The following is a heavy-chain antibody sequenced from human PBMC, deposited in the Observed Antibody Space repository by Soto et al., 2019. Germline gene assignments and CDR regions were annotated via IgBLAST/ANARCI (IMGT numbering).Heavy chain of an antibody. CDR3: ARGIDEGVDY. Sequence: VASVKVSCKASGGTFSSYAISWVRQAPGQGLEWMGWMNPNNGDTDYAQNFQARVTMTRDTSTSTAYMELISLTFEDTAIYFCARGIDEGVDYWGQGTLVTVSS. D-gene: IGHD1-26*01. CDR2: MNPNNGDT. V-gene: IGHV1-8*02. CDR1: GGTFSSYA. J-gene: IGHJ4*02.